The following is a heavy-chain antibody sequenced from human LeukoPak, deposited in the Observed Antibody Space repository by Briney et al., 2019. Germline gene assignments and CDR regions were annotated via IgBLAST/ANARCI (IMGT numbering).Heavy chain of an antibody. V-gene: IGHV3-30*18. Sequence: PGESLRLSCAASGFTFSSYGMHWVRQAPGKGLEWVAVISYDGSNKYYADSVKGRFTISRDNSKNTLYLQMNSLRAEDTAVYYCAKDINLDYWGQGTLVTVSS. CDR1: GFTFSSYG. CDR2: ISYDGSNK. CDR3: AKDINLDY. J-gene: IGHJ4*02.